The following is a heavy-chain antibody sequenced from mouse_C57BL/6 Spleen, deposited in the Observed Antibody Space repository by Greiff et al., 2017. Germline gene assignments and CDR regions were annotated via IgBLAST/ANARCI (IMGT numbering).Heavy chain of an antibody. CDR2: INPSSGGT. CDR1: GYTFTDYY. Sequence: QVQLQQSGAELVKPGASVKLSCKASGYTFTDYYMHWVKQRPGQGLEWIGYINPSSGGTKYNQKFKDKATLTADKSSSTAYMELRSLTSEDSAVYYCASENTSGYFDVWGTGTTVTVSS. V-gene: IGHV1-7*01. CDR3: ASENTSGYFDV. J-gene: IGHJ1*03.